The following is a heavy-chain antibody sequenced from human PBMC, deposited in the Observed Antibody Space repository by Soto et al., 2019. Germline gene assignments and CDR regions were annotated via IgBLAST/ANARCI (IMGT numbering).Heavy chain of an antibody. CDR1: GFTFNNYA. J-gene: IGHJ4*02. V-gene: IGHV3-23*01. CDR3: AKGRGGSGSLTPRVDF. CDR2: ISGGGDTT. D-gene: IGHD3-10*01. Sequence: EVQLLESGGGLVQPGGSLRLSCAASGFTFNNYAMTWVRQTPGKGLEWVSAISGGGDTTSYADSVKGRFTVSRDGAKNTLHLQMSSLRAEYTALYYCAKGRGGSGSLTPRVDFWGQGTLVTVSS.